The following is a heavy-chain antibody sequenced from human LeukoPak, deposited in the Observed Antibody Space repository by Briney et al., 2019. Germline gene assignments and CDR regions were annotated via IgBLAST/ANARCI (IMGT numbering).Heavy chain of an antibody. CDR3: ARSSFKPTRVGRLDP. CDR1: GGSISSYY. D-gene: IGHD2-2*01. CDR2: IYYSGST. Sequence: SETLSLTCTVSGGSISSYYWSWIRQPPGKGLEWIGYIYYSGSTNYNPSLKNRVTISVDTSKNQFSLKLSSVTAADTAVYYCARSSFKPTRVGRLDPWGQGTLVTVSS. V-gene: IGHV4-59*01. J-gene: IGHJ5*02.